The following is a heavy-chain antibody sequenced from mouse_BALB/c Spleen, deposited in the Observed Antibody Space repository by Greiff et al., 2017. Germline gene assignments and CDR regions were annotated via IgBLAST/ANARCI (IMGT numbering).Heavy chain of an antibody. CDR1: GFNIKDTY. J-gene: IGHJ4*01. CDR2: IDPANGNT. V-gene: IGHV14-3*02. Sequence: EVMLVESGAELVKPGASVKLSCTASGFNIKDTYMHWVKQRPEQGLEWIGRIDPANGNTKYDPKFQGKATITADTSSNTAYLQLSSLTSEDTAVYYCAVWDWAMDYWGQGTSVTVSS. CDR3: AVWDWAMDY. D-gene: IGHD4-1*01.